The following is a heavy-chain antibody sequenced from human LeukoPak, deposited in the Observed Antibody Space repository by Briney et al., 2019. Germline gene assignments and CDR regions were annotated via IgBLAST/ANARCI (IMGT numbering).Heavy chain of an antibody. CDR1: GYSFTSYW. D-gene: IGHD3-3*01. V-gene: IGHV5-51*01. Sequence: GESLKISCKGSGYSFTSYWIGWVRQMPGKGLGWMGIIYPGDSDTRYSPSFQGQVTISADKSISTAYLQWSSLKASDTAMYYCAGHAGIGIWEYYFDYWGQGTLVTVSS. J-gene: IGHJ4*02. CDR3: AGHAGIGIWEYYFDY. CDR2: IYPGDSDT.